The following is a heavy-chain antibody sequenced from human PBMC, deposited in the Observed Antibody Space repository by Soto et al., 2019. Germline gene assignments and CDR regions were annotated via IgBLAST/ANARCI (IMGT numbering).Heavy chain of an antibody. CDR1: GFNFSDYY. Sequence: GGSLRLSSSASGFNFSDYYMSWVRQAPGKGLEWVSIMHSDGRTYHADSVKGRFTISRGNSKNLLYLQMNSLRAEDTAVYYCARVTTLAFDYWGQGTLVTVSS. D-gene: IGHD3-22*01. V-gene: IGHV3-66*01. CDR3: ARVTTLAFDY. J-gene: IGHJ4*02. CDR2: MHSDGRT.